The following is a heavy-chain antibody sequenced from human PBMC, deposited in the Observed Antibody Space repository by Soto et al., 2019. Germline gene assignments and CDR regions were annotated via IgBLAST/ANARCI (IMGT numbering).Heavy chain of an antibody. V-gene: IGHV3-66*01. J-gene: IGHJ6*02. CDR2: INGGGTT. Sequence: EVQLVESGGGLVQPGGSLRLSCAASGFTVSLNYMTWVRQAPGKGLEWVSVINGGGTTYYADSVKGRFSISRDDSTSPLYLKMNSLRAEDTAVYYCARENFYYGMDVWGQGTTVTVSS. CDR1: GFTVSLNY. CDR3: ARENFYYGMDV.